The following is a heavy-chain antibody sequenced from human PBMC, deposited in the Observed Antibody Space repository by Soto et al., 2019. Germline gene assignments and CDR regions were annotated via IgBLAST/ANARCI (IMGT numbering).Heavy chain of an antibody. J-gene: IGHJ6*02. V-gene: IGHV3-21*01. CDR1: GFTFSSYS. CDR3: AREGVQHGSGPYYYYGMDV. Sequence: GGSLRLSCAASGFTFSSYSMNWVRQAPGKGLEWVSSISSSSSYIYYADSVKGRFTISRDNSKNSLYLQMNSLRAEDTAVYYCAREGVQHGSGPYYYYGMDVWGQGTTVTVSS. D-gene: IGHD3-10*01. CDR2: ISSSSSYI.